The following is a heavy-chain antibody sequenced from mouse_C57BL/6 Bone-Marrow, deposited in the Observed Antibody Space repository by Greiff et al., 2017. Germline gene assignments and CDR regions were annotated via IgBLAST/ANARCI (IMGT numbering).Heavy chain of an antibody. CDR1: GYTFTSSW. Sequence: VQLLQSGADLAKPGASVKLSCTASGYTFTSSWMHLVPQRPGQGLEWIAYINPSSGYTKSNQKFKDKVTLTADKSSSTAYMQLSSLTYEDSAVYYCATNYDSYWYFDVWGTGTTVTVSS. D-gene: IGHD2-4*01. CDR2: INPSSGYT. J-gene: IGHJ1*03. CDR3: ATNYDSYWYFDV. V-gene: IGHV1-7*01.